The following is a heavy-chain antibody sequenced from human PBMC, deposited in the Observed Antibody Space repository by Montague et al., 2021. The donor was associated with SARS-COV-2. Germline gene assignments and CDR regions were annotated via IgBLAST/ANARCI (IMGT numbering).Heavy chain of an antibody. CDR3: ARRTDILTGYYGY. CDR2: IYSSGGT. J-gene: IGHJ4*02. V-gene: IGHV4-59*01. Sequence: SXTLSLTCAVSGGSISHYYWSWIRQPPGKGLEWIGYIYSSGGTNYNPSLKSRVTLSLDAAKNHFSLRLSSVTAADTAVYYCARRTDILTGYYGYWGQGTLVTVSS. D-gene: IGHD3-9*01. CDR1: GGSISHYY.